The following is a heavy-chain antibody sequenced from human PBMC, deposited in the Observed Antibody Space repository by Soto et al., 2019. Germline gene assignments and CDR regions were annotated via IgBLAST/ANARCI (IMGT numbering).Heavy chain of an antibody. V-gene: IGHV3-23*01. CDR3: AKDFGGYGYYDSSGYDY. J-gene: IGHJ4*02. D-gene: IGHD3-22*01. CDR2: ISGSGGST. CDR1: GFTFSSYA. Sequence: EVQLLESGGGLVQPGGSLRLSCAASGFTFSSYAMSWVRQAPGKGLEWVSAISGSGGSTYYAASVKGRFTISRDNSKNTLYLQMNSLRAEDTAVYYCAKDFGGYGYYDSSGYDYWGQGTLVTVSS.